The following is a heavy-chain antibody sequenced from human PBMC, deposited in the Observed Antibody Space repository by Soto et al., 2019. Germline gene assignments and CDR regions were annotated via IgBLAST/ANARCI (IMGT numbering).Heavy chain of an antibody. J-gene: IGHJ6*03. CDR3: ARVYLGELSLSLGYYYYMDV. D-gene: IGHD3-16*02. V-gene: IGHV4-59*01. CDR1: GGSISSYY. Sequence: PSETLSLTCTVSGGSISSYYWSRIRQPPGKGLEWIGYIYYSGSTNYNPSLKSRVTISVDTSKNQFSLKLSSVTAADTAVYYCARVYLGELSLSLGYYYYMDVWGKGTTVTVSS. CDR2: IYYSGST.